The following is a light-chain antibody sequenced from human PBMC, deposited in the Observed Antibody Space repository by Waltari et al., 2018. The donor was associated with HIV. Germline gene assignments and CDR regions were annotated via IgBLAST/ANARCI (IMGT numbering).Light chain of an antibody. J-gene: IGLJ2*01. Sequence: SSELTQDPTMSVALGQTVSITCQGESLKTYFATWYQQRPGLAPVLVIYGKNKRPSGISDRFSGSASGDTASLTITRIRAEDEAVYCCGSRKSFSSQLGTFGGVTQLTVL. V-gene: IGLV3-19*01. CDR3: GSRKSFSSQLGT. CDR2: GKN. CDR1: SLKTYF.